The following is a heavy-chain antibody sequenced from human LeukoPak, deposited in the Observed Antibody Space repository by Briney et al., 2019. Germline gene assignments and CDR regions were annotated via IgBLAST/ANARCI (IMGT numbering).Heavy chain of an antibody. CDR2: INPSGWST. CDR3: ARVGEGYCSGGSCPFDY. J-gene: IGHJ4*02. V-gene: IGHV1-46*01. D-gene: IGHD2-15*01. CDR1: GYTFTSYY. Sequence: ASVKVSCKASGYTFTSYYMHWVRQAPGQGLEWMGIINPSGWSTSYAQKFQGRVTMTRHTSTSTVYMELSSLRAEDTAVCYCARVGEGYCSGGSCPFDYWGQGTLVTASS.